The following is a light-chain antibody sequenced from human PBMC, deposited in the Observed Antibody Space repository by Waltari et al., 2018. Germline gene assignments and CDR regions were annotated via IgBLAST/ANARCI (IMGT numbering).Light chain of an antibody. Sequence: DIQVTQSPSTLSASVGDKVTSTCRASQSISSWLAWYQQKPGKAPKLLIYKTSSVESGVPSRFSGSGSGTEFTLTISSLQPDDFATYYCQQYNSYLLTFGGGTKVEIK. CDR3: QQYNSYLLT. V-gene: IGKV1-5*03. J-gene: IGKJ4*01. CDR1: QSISSW. CDR2: KTS.